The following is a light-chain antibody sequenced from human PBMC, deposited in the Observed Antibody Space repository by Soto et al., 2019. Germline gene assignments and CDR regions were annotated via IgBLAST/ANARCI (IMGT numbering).Light chain of an antibody. CDR3: QQHNSYPMT. CDR2: STS. CDR1: QDISND. J-gene: IGKJ1*01. Sequence: DIQMTQSPSSLSASVGDRVTITCRASQDISNDLGWYQQKPGKAPKRLIYSTSSLQSGVPSRFTGSGSGTDFTLTISSLQPEDFATYYCQQHNSYPMTFGQGTKVEIK. V-gene: IGKV1-17*01.